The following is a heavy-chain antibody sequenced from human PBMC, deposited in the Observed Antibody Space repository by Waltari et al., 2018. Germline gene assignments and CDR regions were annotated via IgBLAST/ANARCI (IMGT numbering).Heavy chain of an antibody. V-gene: IGHV1-69-2*01. CDR2: VDPEDGET. Sequence: EVQLLQSGTELKKPGTTVKISCQVSGYTSTDYYIHWVQQAPGKGPHWMGLVDPEDGETIYAEKFQGRVTITADTSTDTAYMELSSLRSEDTAVYYCATALGDRSSASRAFDIWGLGTMITVSS. D-gene: IGHD3-10*01. CDR3: ATALGDRSSASRAFDI. CDR1: GYTSTDYY. J-gene: IGHJ3*02.